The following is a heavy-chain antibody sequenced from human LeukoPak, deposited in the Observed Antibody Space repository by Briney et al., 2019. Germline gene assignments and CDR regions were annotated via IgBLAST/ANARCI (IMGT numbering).Heavy chain of an antibody. V-gene: IGHV6-1*01. Sequence: SQTLSLTFAISGDSVSINNAAWNWIRQSSSRGLEWPGSTYYRSKWYYDYAVSVKSRITINPDTSKHQFSLQLNSVTPDDTAVYYCARGLGIVAAVSFDYWGQGTLVTVSS. CDR1: GDSVSINNAA. J-gene: IGHJ4*02. D-gene: IGHD5-12*01. CDR2: TYYRSKWYY. CDR3: ARGLGIVAAVSFDY.